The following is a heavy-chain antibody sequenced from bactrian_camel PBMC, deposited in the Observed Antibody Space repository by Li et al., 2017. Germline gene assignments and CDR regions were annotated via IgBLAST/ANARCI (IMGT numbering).Heavy chain of an antibody. J-gene: IGHJ4*01. CDR3: AADFRTVVAGCTFYDYTY. CDR2: IDSTGST. V-gene: IGHV3S55*01. CDR1: GSTVRPSR. D-gene: IGHD6*01. Sequence: VQLVESGGGSVQAGGALRLSCVASGSTVRPSRMGWFRQSPGKEREGVAAIDSTGSTYYADSVKGRFTISKDNAKNTLYLQMNSLKPEDTALYYCAADFRTVVAGCTFYDYTYWGRGTQVTVS.